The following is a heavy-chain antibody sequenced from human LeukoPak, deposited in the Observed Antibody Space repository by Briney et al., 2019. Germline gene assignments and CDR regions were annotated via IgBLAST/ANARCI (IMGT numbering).Heavy chain of an antibody. V-gene: IGHV4-39*07. Sequence: PSETLSLTCTVSGGSISSSSYYWGWIRQSPGKGLEWIGEINHSGSTNYNPSFKSRVTISVDTSKNQFSLKLSSVTAADTAVYYCARLKRSTMTDRGLYSSSYHFDYWGQGTLVTVSS. CDR1: GGSISSSSYY. CDR3: ARLKRSTMTDRGLYSSSYHFDY. J-gene: IGHJ4*02. D-gene: IGHD6-13*01. CDR2: INHSGST.